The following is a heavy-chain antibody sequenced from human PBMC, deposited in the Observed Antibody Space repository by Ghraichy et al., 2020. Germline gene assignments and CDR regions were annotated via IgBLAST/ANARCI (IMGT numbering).Heavy chain of an antibody. CDR1: GASISSSSDY. J-gene: IGHJ4*02. V-gene: IGHV4-39*01. CDR3: ARHAPHTDGSKKGFTY. D-gene: IGHD3-10*01. Sequence: SETLSLMCTVSGASISSSSDYWGWIRRPPGKGLEWIGSIHYSGNTHYNPSLTSRVTMSVDTSKNQFSLKLSSVTAADTALYYCARHAPHTDGSKKGFTYWGQGTLVTVSS. CDR2: IHYSGNT.